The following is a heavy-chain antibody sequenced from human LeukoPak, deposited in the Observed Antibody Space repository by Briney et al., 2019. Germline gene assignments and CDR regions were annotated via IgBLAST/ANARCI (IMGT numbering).Heavy chain of an antibody. D-gene: IGHD6-13*01. CDR1: GGSIGSYY. CDR3: ARSTYSSSQWDY. J-gene: IGHJ4*02. Sequence: ETLSLTCTVSGGSIGSYYWHWIRQPPGKGLEWIGYIYFTGSTNYNPSLTSRVTISVDTSKNQFSLKLNSVTAADTAIYYCARSTYSSSQWDYWGQGTLVTVFS. V-gene: IGHV4-59*01. CDR2: IYFTGST.